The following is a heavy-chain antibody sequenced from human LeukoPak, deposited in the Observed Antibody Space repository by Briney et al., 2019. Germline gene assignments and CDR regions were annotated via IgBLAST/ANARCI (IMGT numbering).Heavy chain of an antibody. J-gene: IGHJ4*02. Sequence: PGGSLRLSCAASGFTVSSNLMSWVRQAPGRGLEWVSLIYSGGGTYHADSVKGRFTISRDNSKNTLYLQMNSLRAEDTAVYYCASGSPSDYWGQGTLATVSS. CDR3: ASGSPSDY. CDR2: IYSGGGT. CDR1: GFTVSSNL. D-gene: IGHD1-26*01. V-gene: IGHV3-53*01.